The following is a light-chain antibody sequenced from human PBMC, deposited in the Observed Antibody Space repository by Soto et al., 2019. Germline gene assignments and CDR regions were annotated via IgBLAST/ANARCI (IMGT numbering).Light chain of an antibody. CDR3: QQYSRWPLT. J-gene: IGKJ4*01. CDR2: VAS. CDR1: QSVHSN. V-gene: IGKV3-15*01. Sequence: EIVMTQSPATLSVSPGERATLSCRASQSVHSNLAWYQQKPGQAPRLLIYVASTRATGVPASLSGSGSGTEFTLTISSLQSEDFAVYYCQQYSRWPLTFGGGTKVDIK.